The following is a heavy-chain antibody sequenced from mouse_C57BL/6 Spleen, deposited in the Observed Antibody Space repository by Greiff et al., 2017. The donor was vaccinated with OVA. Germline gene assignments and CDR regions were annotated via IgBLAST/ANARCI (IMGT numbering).Heavy chain of an antibody. CDR2: ISSGGSYT. CDR3: ARGDYGSSWFAY. J-gene: IGHJ3*01. CDR1: GFTFSSYG. Sequence: EVQGVESGGDLVKPGGSLKLSCAASGFTFSSYGMSWVRQTPDKRLEWVATISSGGSYTYYPESVKGRFTISRDNAKNTLYLQMSSLKSDDTAMYYCARGDYGSSWFAYWGQGTLVTVSA. D-gene: IGHD1-1*01. V-gene: IGHV5-6*01.